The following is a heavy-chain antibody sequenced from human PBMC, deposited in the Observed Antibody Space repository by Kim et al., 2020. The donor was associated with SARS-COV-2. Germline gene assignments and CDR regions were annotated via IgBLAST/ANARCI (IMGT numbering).Heavy chain of an antibody. CDR3: ASRPYSSSWPHYFDY. Sequence: GRSLRLSCAASGFTFSSYGMHWVRQAPGKGLEWVAVIWYDGSNKYYADSVKGRFTISRDNSKNTLYLQMNSLRAEDTAVYYCASRPYSSSWPHYFDYWGQGTLVTVSS. CDR2: IWYDGSNK. V-gene: IGHV3-33*01. D-gene: IGHD6-13*01. CDR1: GFTFSSYG. J-gene: IGHJ4*02.